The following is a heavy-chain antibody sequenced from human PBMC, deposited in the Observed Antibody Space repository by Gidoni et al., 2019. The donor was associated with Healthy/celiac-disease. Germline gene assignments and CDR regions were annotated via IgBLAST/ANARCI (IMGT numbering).Heavy chain of an antibody. D-gene: IGHD2-15*01. J-gene: IGHJ5*02. Sequence: QVQLVQSGAEVKKPGSSVKVSCKASGGTFSSYAISRVRRAPGQGLEWMGGIIPIFGTANYAQKFQGRVTITADKSTSTAYMELSSLRSEDTAVYYCARDSPPGGYCSGGSCYSHNWFDPWGQGTLVTVSS. CDR1: GGTFSSYA. CDR3: ARDSPPGGYCSGGSCYSHNWFDP. V-gene: IGHV1-69*06. CDR2: IIPIFGTA.